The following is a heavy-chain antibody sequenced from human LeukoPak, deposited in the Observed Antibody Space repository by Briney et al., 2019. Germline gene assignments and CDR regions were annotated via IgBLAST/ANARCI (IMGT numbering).Heavy chain of an antibody. J-gene: IGHJ4*02. CDR2: ISGIGGST. V-gene: IGHV3-23*01. CDR1: GFTFSSYA. CDR3: ATKGGNLGYCSSTSCPLLGY. Sequence: PGGSLRLSCAASGFTFSSYAMSWVRQAPGKGLEWVSAISGIGGSTYYADSVKGRFTISRDNSKNTLYLQMNSLRAEDTAVYYCATKGGNLGYCSSTSCPLLGYWGQGTLVTVSS. D-gene: IGHD2-2*01.